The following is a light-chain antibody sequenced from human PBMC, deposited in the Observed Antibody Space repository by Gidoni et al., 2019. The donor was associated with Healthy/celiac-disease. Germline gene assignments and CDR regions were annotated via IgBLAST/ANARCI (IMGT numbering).Light chain of an antibody. CDR1: QSVSSY. CDR3: QQRSNWPFMYT. CDR2: DAS. V-gene: IGKV3-11*01. Sequence: DIVLTQSPATLSLSPGERATLSCRASQSVSSYLAWYQQKPGQAPRLLIYDASKRATGSPARFSGSGSGTDFALTISSLGPEDFAVYYCQQRSNWPFMYTFGQGTKLEIK. J-gene: IGKJ2*01.